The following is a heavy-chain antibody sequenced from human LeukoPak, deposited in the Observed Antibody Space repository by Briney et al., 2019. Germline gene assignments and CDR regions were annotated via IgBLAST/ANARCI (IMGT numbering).Heavy chain of an antibody. CDR2: IGSSSSAI. V-gene: IGHV3-48*01. J-gene: IGHJ4*02. CDR1: GFTFSSYS. D-gene: IGHD4-11*01. Sequence: GGSLRLSCAASGFTFSSYSMNWVRQAPGKGLEWVSYIGSSSSAIYCADSVKGRFTISRDNAENSLYLQMNSLRAEDTAVYYCARSNGLTYFDRWGQGTLVTVSS. CDR3: ARSNGLTYFDR.